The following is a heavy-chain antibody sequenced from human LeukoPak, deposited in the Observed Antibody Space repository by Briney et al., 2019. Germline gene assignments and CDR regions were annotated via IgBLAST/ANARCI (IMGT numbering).Heavy chain of an antibody. Sequence: SGGSLRLSCATSGFSFTDYPMNWVRQAPGKGLEWVASISRHSTYIHYADSVKGRFTISRDNARNSLFLQMNSLRAEDTAIYYCARDEGYYFDSWGQGTQVTVSS. CDR2: ISRHSTYI. CDR3: ARDEGYYFDS. J-gene: IGHJ4*02. V-gene: IGHV3-21*01. CDR1: GFSFTDYP.